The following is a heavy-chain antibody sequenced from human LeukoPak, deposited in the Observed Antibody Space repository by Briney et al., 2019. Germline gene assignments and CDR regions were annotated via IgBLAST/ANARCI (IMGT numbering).Heavy chain of an antibody. J-gene: IGHJ5*02. Sequence: ASVKVSCKASGYTFTSYGISWVRQAPGQGLEWMGWISAYNGNTNYAQKLQGRVTMTTDTSTSTAYMELRSLRSDDTAVYYCASTVICSGGSCYNNWFDPWGQGTLVTVSS. CDR3: ASTVICSGGSCYNNWFDP. CDR1: GYTFTSYG. D-gene: IGHD2-15*01. CDR2: ISAYNGNT. V-gene: IGHV1-18*01.